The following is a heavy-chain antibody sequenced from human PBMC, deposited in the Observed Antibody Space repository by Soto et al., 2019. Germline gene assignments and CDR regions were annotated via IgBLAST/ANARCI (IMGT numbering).Heavy chain of an antibody. J-gene: IGHJ3*02. Sequence: ASVKLSCKASGYTFTSYGISWVRQAPGQGLEWMGWISAYNGNTNYAQKLQGRVTMTTDPSTRTAYMELRRLRSDDTAVYYCARTAEYDSSGHGAFDILGQGTLVTVSS. V-gene: IGHV1-18*04. CDR2: ISAYNGNT. CDR1: GYTFTSYG. CDR3: ARTAEYDSSGHGAFDI. D-gene: IGHD3-22*01.